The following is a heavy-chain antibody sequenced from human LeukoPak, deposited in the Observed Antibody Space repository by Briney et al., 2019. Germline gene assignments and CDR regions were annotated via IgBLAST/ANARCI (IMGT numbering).Heavy chain of an antibody. CDR2: INSDGTTT. CDR3: ARGRYSRYFDY. V-gene: IGHV3-74*01. CDR1: GFTFRNSW. J-gene: IGHJ4*02. D-gene: IGHD6-13*01. Sequence: GGSLRLSCAASGFTFRNSWMYWVRQAPGKGLVWVSRINSDGTTTTYADSVMGRFTISRDNAKNSLYLQMNSLRAEDTAVYYCARGRYSRYFDYWGQGTLVTVSS.